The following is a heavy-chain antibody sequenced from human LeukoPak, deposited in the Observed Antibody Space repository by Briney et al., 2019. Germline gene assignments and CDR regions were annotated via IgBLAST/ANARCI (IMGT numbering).Heavy chain of an antibody. CDR3: ARDLYGGPWW. V-gene: IGHV3-30-3*01. J-gene: IGHJ4*02. CDR1: GFTFSSYA. CDR2: ISYDGSNK. D-gene: IGHD2-15*01. Sequence: GGSLRLSCAASGFTFSSYAMHWVRQAPGKGLEWVAVISYDGSNKYYADSVKGRFPISRDNSKNTLYLQMNSLRAEDTAVYYCARDLYGGPWWGGQGTLVTVSS.